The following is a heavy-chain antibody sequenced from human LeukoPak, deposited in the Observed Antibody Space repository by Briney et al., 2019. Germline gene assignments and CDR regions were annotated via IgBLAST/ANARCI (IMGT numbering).Heavy chain of an antibody. D-gene: IGHD3-22*01. Sequence: GASVKVSCKASGYTFTGYYMHWVRQAPGQGLEWMGWINPNSGGTNYAQKFQGRVTMTRDTSISTAYMELSRLRSDDTAVYYCARGPLLLRNWFDPWGQGTLVTVSS. V-gene: IGHV1-2*02. CDR2: INPNSGGT. CDR1: GYTFTGYY. CDR3: ARGPLLLRNWFDP. J-gene: IGHJ5*02.